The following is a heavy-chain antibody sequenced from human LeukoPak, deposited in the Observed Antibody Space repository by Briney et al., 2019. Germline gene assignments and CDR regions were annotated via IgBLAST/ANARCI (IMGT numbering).Heavy chain of an antibody. CDR2: ISGSGGST. J-gene: IGHJ1*01. D-gene: IGHD6-13*01. CDR3: ARDAAHSSSWYGAEYFQH. Sequence: GGSLRLSCAASGFTFSSYAMSWVRQAPGKGLEWVSAISGSGGSTYYADSVKGRFTISRDNSKNTLYLQMNSLRAEDTAVYYCARDAAHSSSWYGAEYFQHWGQGTLVTVSS. CDR1: GFTFSSYA. V-gene: IGHV3-23*01.